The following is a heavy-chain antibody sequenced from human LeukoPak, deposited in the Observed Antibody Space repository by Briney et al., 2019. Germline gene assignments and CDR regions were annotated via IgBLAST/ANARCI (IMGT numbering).Heavy chain of an antibody. D-gene: IGHD2-21*02. J-gene: IGHJ4*02. CDR1: GFTLRGYG. CDR3: AKDHRAYCGGDCVDFDY. Sequence: GGSLRLSCAASGFTLRGYGMHWVRQAPGKGLEWVAFIRYDGSDKSYADSVKGRFTISRDNSKNTLYLQMNSLRAEDTAVYYCAKDHRAYCGGDCVDFDYWGQGTLVTVSS. V-gene: IGHV3-30*02. CDR2: IRYDGSDK.